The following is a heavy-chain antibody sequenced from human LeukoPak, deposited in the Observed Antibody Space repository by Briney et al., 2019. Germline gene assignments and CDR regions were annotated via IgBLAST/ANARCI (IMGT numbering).Heavy chain of an antibody. V-gene: IGHV4-59*01. CDR1: GGSISSYY. D-gene: IGHD6-13*01. Sequence: SETLALTCAVSGGSISSYYWSWIRQPPGRRLEWIGSIHYSGSTSYNSSLKSRVTISVDTSKNQFSLKLSSVTPADTAVYYCARQVYSSSWSYYFDSWGQGILVTVSS. CDR3: ARQVYSSSWSYYFDS. CDR2: IHYSGST. J-gene: IGHJ4*02.